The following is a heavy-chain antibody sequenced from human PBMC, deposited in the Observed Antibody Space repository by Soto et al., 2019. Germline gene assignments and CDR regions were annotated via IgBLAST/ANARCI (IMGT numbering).Heavy chain of an antibody. Sequence: SVKVSCKASGGTFSSYAISWVRQAPGQGLEWMGGIIPIFGTANYAQKFQGRVTITADESTSTAYMELSSLRSEDTAVYYCARENPYYYGSGSYYSGPWGQGTLVTVS. V-gene: IGHV1-69*13. CDR2: IIPIFGTA. CDR1: GGTFSSYA. D-gene: IGHD3-10*01. CDR3: ARENPYYYGSGSYYSGP. J-gene: IGHJ5*02.